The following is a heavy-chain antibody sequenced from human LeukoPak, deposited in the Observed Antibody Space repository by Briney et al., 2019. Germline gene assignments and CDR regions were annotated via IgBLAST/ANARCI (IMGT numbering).Heavy chain of an antibody. CDR2: FYVGGAT. J-gene: IGHJ4*02. V-gene: IGHV3-53*01. D-gene: IGHD5-24*01. CDR3: ARGDGYNFFDY. Sequence: GGSLRLSCAVSGFSVTNNYMSWVRQAPGKGLEWVSVFYVGGATYYADSVKGRFTISRDNSENTLYLQRKSLRGEDTAVYYCARGDGYNFFDYWGQGTLVTVSS. CDR1: GFSVTNNY.